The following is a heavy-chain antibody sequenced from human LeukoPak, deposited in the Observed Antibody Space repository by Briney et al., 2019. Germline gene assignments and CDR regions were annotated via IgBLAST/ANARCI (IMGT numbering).Heavy chain of an antibody. J-gene: IGHJ4*02. V-gene: IGHV3-48*01. Sequence: TGGSLRLSCAASGFTFSSYSMNLVRQAPGKGLEWVSYISSSSSTIYYADSVKGRFTISRDNAKNSLYLQMNSLRAEDTAVYYCVGTVYDFWSGSMGDYFDYWGQGTLVTVSS. CDR1: GFTFSSYS. D-gene: IGHD3-3*01. CDR2: ISSSSSTI. CDR3: VGTVYDFWSGSMGDYFDY.